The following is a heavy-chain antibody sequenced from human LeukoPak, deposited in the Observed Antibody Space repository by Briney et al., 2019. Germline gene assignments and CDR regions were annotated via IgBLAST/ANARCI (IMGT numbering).Heavy chain of an antibody. CDR2: INHSGST. V-gene: IGHV4-34*01. D-gene: IGHD6-25*01. CDR3: ARPGRLYNWFDP. CDR1: GGSFSGYY. Sequence: PSETLSLTCAVYGGSFSGYYWSWIRQPPGKGLEWIGEINHSGSTNYNPSLKSRVTISVDTSKTQFSLQLSSVTAADTAVYYCARPGRLYNWFDPWGQGTLVTVSS. J-gene: IGHJ5*02.